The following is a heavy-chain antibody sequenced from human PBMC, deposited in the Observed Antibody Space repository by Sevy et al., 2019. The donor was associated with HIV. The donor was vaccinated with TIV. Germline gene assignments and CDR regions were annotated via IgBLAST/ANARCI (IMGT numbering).Heavy chain of an antibody. J-gene: IGHJ5*02. D-gene: IGHD2-8*01. CDR2: ISSSGSSI. CDR1: GFTFSSYD. CDR3: TVNGGAFDNGFDP. V-gene: IGHV3-48*03. Sequence: GGSLRLSCTASGFTFSSYDMNWVRQAPGKGLEWVSKISSSGSSIYYADSVKGRFTISRDNAKNSLNLQRNSLRAEDTAVYYCTVNGGAFDNGFDPWGQGTLVTVSS.